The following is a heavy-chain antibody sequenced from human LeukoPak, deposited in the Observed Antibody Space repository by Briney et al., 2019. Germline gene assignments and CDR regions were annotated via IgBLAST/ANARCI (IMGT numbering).Heavy chain of an antibody. CDR3: ARGLRRCSSTSCEYYFDY. CDR2: IRYDGSNK. CDR1: GFTFSSYG. J-gene: IGHJ4*02. Sequence: GGSLRLSCAASGFTFSSYGMHWVRQAPGKGLEWVAFIRYDGSNKYYADSVKGRFTISRDNSKNTLYLQMNSLRAEDTAVYYCARGLRRCSSTSCEYYFDYWGQGTLVTVSS. V-gene: IGHV3-30*02. D-gene: IGHD2-2*01.